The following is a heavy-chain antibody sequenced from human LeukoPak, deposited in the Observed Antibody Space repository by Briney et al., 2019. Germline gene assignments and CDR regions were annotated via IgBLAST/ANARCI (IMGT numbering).Heavy chain of an antibody. J-gene: IGHJ6*04. Sequence: GGSLRLSCAASGFTFSDYDMSWVRQAPGKGLEWVGFIRSKAYGVTTEHAASVKGRFTISRDDSKSIAYLQMNSLKTEDTAVYYCSRADYYGSGSPISLDVWGKGTTVTVSS. CDR1: GFTFSDYD. CDR3: SRADYYGSGSPISLDV. D-gene: IGHD3-10*01. V-gene: IGHV3-49*04. CDR2: IRSKAYGVTT.